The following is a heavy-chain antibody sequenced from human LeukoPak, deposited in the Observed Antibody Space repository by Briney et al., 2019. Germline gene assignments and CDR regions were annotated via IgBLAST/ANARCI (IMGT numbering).Heavy chain of an antibody. CDR1: GGSITNTNYY. Sequence: PSETLSLTCTVSGGSITNTNYYWSWIRQPPEKGLEWIGYIYYSGSTNYNPSLKSRVTISVDTSKNQFSLKLSSVTAADTAVYYCARHRVDYYDSSGYFSALFDYWGQGTLVTVSS. V-gene: IGHV4-61*01. CDR2: IYYSGST. D-gene: IGHD3-22*01. J-gene: IGHJ4*02. CDR3: ARHRVDYYDSSGYFSALFDY.